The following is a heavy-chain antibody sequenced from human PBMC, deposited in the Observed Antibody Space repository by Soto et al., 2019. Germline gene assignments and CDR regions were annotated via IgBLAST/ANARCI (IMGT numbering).Heavy chain of an antibody. CDR3: ARVSYSSSWPYFFDY. Sequence: QVQLVQSGAEVKKPGSSVKVSCRASGGTFSNQIISWVRQAPGQGLEWMGRIIPMVGVRGYAQKFQGRVTITADNSATTVFMALSSLRPDDTAVYYCARVSYSSSWPYFFDYWGQGTLVTVSS. CDR2: IIPMVGVR. D-gene: IGHD6-13*01. V-gene: IGHV1-69*02. J-gene: IGHJ4*02. CDR1: GGTFSNQI.